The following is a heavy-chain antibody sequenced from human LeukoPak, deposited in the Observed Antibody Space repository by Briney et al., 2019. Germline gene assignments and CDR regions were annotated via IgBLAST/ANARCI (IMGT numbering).Heavy chain of an antibody. CDR3: AREIVTMVRGVPRLSANY. D-gene: IGHD3-10*01. CDR1: GYTFTSYY. Sequence: GASVKVSCKASGYTFTSYYMHWVRQAPGQGLEWMGIINPSGGSTSCAQKFQGRVTMTRDTSTSTVYMELSSLRSEDTAVYYCAREIVTMVRGVPRLSANYWGQGTLVTVSS. CDR2: INPSGGST. V-gene: IGHV1-46*01. J-gene: IGHJ4*02.